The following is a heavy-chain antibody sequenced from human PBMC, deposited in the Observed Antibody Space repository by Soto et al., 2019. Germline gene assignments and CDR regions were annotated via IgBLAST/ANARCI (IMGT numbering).Heavy chain of an antibody. Sequence: PSETLSLTCTVSGGSISSSSYYWGWIRQPPGKGLEWIGSIYYTGSTYYGPSLKGRVTISVDSSKNQFSLKLSSVTAADTAVHHCVRVYYYDSSGYFRPADAFDIWGQGTRVTVSS. J-gene: IGHJ3*02. V-gene: IGHV4-39*02. CDR3: VRVYYYDSSGYFRPADAFDI. CDR1: GGSISSSSYY. D-gene: IGHD3-22*01. CDR2: IYYTGST.